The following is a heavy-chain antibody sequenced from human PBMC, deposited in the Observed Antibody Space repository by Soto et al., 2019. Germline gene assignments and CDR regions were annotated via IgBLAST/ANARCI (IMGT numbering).Heavy chain of an antibody. V-gene: IGHV4-59*08. D-gene: IGHD3-16*02. CDR3: ARHQNDYRWGSYRPSDYYMDV. CDR1: GGSISSYY. CDR2: IYYSGST. Sequence: PSETLSLTCTVSGGSISSYYWSWIRQPPGKGLEWIGYIYYSGSTNYNPSLKSRVTISVDTSKNQFSLKLSSVTAADTAVYYCARHQNDYRWGSYRPSDYYMDVWGKGTTVTVYS. J-gene: IGHJ6*03.